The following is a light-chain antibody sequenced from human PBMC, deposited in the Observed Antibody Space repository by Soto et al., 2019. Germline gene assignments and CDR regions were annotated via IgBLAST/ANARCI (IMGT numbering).Light chain of an antibody. CDR1: SSNIGAGYD. J-gene: IGLJ1*01. Sequence: QSVLTQPPSVSGAPGQRVTISCTGSSSNIGAGYDVHWYQQLPGTAPKLLIYGNSVRPSGVPDRFSGSQSGTSASLAITGLQAEDEAEYYCQSYDSSLSGFYVFGTGTKVTVL. CDR3: QSYDSSLSGFYV. V-gene: IGLV1-40*01. CDR2: GNS.